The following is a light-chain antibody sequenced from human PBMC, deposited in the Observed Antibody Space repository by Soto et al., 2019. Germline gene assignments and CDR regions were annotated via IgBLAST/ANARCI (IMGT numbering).Light chain of an antibody. Sequence: EIVLTQSPGTLSLSPGDRATLSCRASETVTGKYLAWYQQKAGQAPRLLIFAASNRATGIPDRFSGSGSGTDLTLTISRLEPEDFAVYFCQQYSSPPQTFGQGTKVDIK. J-gene: IGKJ1*01. CDR2: AAS. CDR3: QQYSSPPQT. V-gene: IGKV3-20*01. CDR1: ETVTGKY.